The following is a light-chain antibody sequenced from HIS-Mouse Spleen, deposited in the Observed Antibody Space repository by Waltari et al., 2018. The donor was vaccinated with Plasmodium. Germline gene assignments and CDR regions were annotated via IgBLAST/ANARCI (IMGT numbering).Light chain of an antibody. Sequence: QAGLTPPPSVSKGLRQTATLTCTGNSNIVGNQGAAWLQQHQGHPPKLLSYRNNNRPSGISERFSASRSGNTASLTITGLQPEDEADYYCSALDSSLSAHVFGSGTKVTVL. CDR3: SALDSSLSAHV. CDR1: SNIVGNQG. J-gene: IGLJ6*01. CDR2: RNN. V-gene: IGLV10-54*02.